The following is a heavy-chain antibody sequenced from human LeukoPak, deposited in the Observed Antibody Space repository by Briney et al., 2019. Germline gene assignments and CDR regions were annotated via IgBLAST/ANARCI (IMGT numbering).Heavy chain of an antibody. V-gene: IGHV4-59*08. Sequence: PSETLSLTCTVSGGSISSYYWSWIRQPPGKELEWIGYIYYSGSTNYNPSLKSRVTISVDTSKNQFSLKLSSVTAADTAVYYCARQGVSSSWYNAFDIWGQGTMVTVSS. CDR1: GGSISSYY. J-gene: IGHJ3*02. CDR2: IYYSGST. D-gene: IGHD6-13*01. CDR3: ARQGVSSSWYNAFDI.